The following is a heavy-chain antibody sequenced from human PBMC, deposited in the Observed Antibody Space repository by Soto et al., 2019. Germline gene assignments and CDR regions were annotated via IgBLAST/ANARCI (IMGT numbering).Heavy chain of an antibody. V-gene: IGHV3-30-3*01. CDR1: GFSFSSYA. Sequence: QVQLAESGGGVVQPGRSLRLSCAASGFSFSSYAMHWVRQAPGKGLEWLAVISYDGSNKYYADSVKGRFTISRDNSKNTLYLQMNSLRLEDTAVYYCARPLWRDDYNWGYFDLWGRGTLVTVSS. J-gene: IGHJ2*01. D-gene: IGHD4-4*01. CDR2: ISYDGSNK. CDR3: ARPLWRDDYNWGYFDL.